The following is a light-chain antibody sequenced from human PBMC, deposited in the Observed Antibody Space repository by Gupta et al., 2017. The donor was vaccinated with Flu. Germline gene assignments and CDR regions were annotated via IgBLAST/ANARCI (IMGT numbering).Light chain of an antibody. CDR2: GAS. J-gene: IGKJ2*01. V-gene: IGKV3-20*01. CDR1: QSVKNKL. CDR3: QQYGISLYT. Sequence: GTLCLSPGERATHSCGASQSVKNKLLTWYQQKPGQAPRLLIYGASSRATGIPDRFSGSGSGTDFTLTISRREPEDFAVYYCQQYGISLYTFGQGTKLEIK.